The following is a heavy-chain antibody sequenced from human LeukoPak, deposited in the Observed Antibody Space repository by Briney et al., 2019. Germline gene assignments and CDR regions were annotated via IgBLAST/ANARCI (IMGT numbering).Heavy chain of an antibody. J-gene: IGHJ6*03. V-gene: IGHV3-9*01. Sequence: GGSLRLSCAASGFTFDDYAMHWVRQAPGKGLEWVSGISWNSGSIGYADSVKGRFTISRDNAKSSLYLQMNSLRDEDTAVYYCARDPYSGSYGDYYYYYMDVWGKGTTVTISS. CDR1: GFTFDDYA. CDR3: ARDPYSGSYGDYYYYYMDV. D-gene: IGHD1-26*01. CDR2: ISWNSGSI.